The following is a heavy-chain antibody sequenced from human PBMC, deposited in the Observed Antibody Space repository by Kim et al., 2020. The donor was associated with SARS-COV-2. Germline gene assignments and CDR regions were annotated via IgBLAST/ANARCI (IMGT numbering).Heavy chain of an antibody. CDR3: ARGMTTGNY. D-gene: IGHD4-17*01. V-gene: IGHV3-53*01. J-gene: IGHJ4*02. CDR2: GRT. Sequence: GRTYHPDPVKGRFTISRDNTKNTRYLQMNSLRAEDTAVYYCARGMTTGNYWGQGTLVTVSS.